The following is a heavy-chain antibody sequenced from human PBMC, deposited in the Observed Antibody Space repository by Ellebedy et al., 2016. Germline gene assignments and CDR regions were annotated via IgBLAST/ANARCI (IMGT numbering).Heavy chain of an antibody. V-gene: IGHV4-61*02. CDR2: ISTSGNT. D-gene: IGHD3-3*01. Sequence: SETLSLTXTVSGDSINSGAYYWSWIRQPAGKGLEWIGRISTSGNTIYNPSLKSRVTMSVDTSKNHFSLELTSVTAADTAVYYCATLTIPGGSDFWGLGTLVTASS. CDR1: GDSINSGAYY. CDR3: ATLTIPGGSDF. J-gene: IGHJ4*02.